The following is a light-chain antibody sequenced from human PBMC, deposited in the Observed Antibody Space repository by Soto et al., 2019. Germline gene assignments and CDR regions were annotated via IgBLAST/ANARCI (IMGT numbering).Light chain of an antibody. CDR3: AAWDDSLGGVI. CDR2: AND. CDR1: SSNIGVNT. J-gene: IGLJ2*01. V-gene: IGLV1-44*01. Sequence: QSVLTQPPSASGTPGQRVTISCSGSSSNIGVNTANWYQRLPGMAPKLLIYANDQRPSGVPDRFSGSKSGASASLAISGLQSEDEADYYCAAWDDSLGGVIFGAGTKLTVL.